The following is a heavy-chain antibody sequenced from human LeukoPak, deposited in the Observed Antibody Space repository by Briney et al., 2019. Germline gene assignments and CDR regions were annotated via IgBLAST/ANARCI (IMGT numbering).Heavy chain of an antibody. D-gene: IGHD2-2*01. Sequence: SVKVPCKASGGTFSSYAISWVRQAPGQGLEWMGGIIPIFGTANYAQKFQGRVTITADESTSTAYMELSSLRSEETAVYYCARQYCSSTSCYFWLDYWGQGTLVTVSS. V-gene: IGHV1-69*01. CDR3: ARQYCSSTSCYFWLDY. CDR2: IIPIFGTA. J-gene: IGHJ4*02. CDR1: GGTFSSYA.